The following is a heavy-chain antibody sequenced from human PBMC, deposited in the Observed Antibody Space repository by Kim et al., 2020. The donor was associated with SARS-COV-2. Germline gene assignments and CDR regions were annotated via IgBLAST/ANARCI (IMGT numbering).Heavy chain of an antibody. D-gene: IGHD6-13*01. CDR2: IYSSGST. J-gene: IGHJ4*02. CDR3: AGAGYSSSWRFRY. Sequence: SETLSLTCTVSGGTISSYYWSWIRQPAGKGLEWIGRIYSSGSTNYNPALKSRVTMSVDTSKNQCSLKLSSVTAADTAVYYCAGAGYSSSWRFRYWGQGTLVTVSS. V-gene: IGHV4-4*07. CDR1: GGTISSYY.